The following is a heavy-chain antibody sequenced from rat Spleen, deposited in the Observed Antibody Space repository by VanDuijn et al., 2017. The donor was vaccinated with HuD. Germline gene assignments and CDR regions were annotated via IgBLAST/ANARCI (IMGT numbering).Heavy chain of an antibody. Sequence: EVQLVESGGGLVLPGRSLKLSCVTSGFTFNYYWMTWIRQTPGKGLDWVASITKDGGSLFYRDSVKGRFTVSRDIAKTTLYLHMTSLRSEDTATYYCTTYSDYATSPFASWGRGALVTVSS. D-gene: IGHD1-6*01. V-gene: IGHV5-31*01. CDR3: TTYSDYATSPFAS. CDR1: GFTFNYYW. CDR2: ITKDGGSL. J-gene: IGHJ3*01.